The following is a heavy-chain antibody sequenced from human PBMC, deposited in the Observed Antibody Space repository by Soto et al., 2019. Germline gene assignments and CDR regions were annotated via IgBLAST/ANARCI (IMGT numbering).Heavy chain of an antibody. V-gene: IGHV2-26*01. CDR1: GFSLDDFGMG. CDR3: ARMRKHEDPVYFDF. CDR2: IFSDGEK. J-gene: IGHJ4*02. Sequence: QVTLQESGPVLVKPTQTLTLTCTVSGFSLDDFGMGVSWIRQSPGKAPEWLAHIFSDGEKSYITSLRTRLTISKDSSKRQVVLTMTNMDPVDTATYYCARMRKHEDPVYFDFWGQGTLVTVSS.